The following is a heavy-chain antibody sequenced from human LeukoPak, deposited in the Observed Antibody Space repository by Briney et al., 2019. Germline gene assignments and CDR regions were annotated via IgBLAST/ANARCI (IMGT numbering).Heavy chain of an antibody. CDR1: GFTFSSYS. J-gene: IGHJ4*02. V-gene: IGHV3-7*05. CDR2: IKQDGSEK. Sequence: GGTVRLSCAASGFTFSSYSMSWVRQAPGKGLEWVANIKQDGSEKHSADSVKGRFTISRDNAKNSLYLQMTSLRAEDSAVYYCAFNNNFKYWGQGTLVIVSS. D-gene: IGHD1/OR15-1a*01. CDR3: AFNNNFKY.